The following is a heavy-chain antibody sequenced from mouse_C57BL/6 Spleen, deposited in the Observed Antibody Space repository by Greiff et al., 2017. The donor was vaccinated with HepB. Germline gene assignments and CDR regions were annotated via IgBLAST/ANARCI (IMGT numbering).Heavy chain of an antibody. J-gene: IGHJ4*01. CDR1: GFNIKDYY. CDR2: IDPEDGDT. D-gene: IGHD1-1*01. V-gene: IGHV14-1*01. Sequence: EVQLQQSGAELVRPGASVKLSCTASGFNIKDYYMHWVKQRPEQGLEWIGRIDPEDGDTEYAPKFQGKATMTADTSSNTAYLQLSSLTSEDTAVYYWTITTVVASYYYAMDYCGQGTSVTVSS. CDR3: TITTVVASYYYAMDY.